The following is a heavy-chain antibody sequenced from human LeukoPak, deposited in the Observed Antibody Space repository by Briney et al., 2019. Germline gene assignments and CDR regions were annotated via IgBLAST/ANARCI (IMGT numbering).Heavy chain of an antibody. CDR1: GFTFSNAW. J-gene: IGHJ4*02. Sequence: PGGSLRLSCAASGFTFSNAWMSWVRQAPGKGLEWVGRIKSKSDGGTTDYAAHVKGRFTISRDDTKNTLYLQMNSLKTEDTAVYYCTTGFGNIVGAVDRFDYWGQGTLVTVSS. V-gene: IGHV3-15*01. D-gene: IGHD1-26*01. CDR3: TTGFGNIVGAVDRFDY. CDR2: IKSKSDGGTT.